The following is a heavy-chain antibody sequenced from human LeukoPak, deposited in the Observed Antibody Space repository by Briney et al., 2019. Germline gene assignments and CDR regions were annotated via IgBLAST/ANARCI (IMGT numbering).Heavy chain of an antibody. J-gene: IGHJ6*04. CDR3: AELGITMIGGV. D-gene: IGHD3-10*02. CDR1: GFTFSSFA. V-gene: IGHV3-48*03. CDR2: ISSSGSTI. Sequence: GGSLRLSCAASGFTFSSFAMSWIRQAPGKGLEWVPYISSSGSTIYYADSVKGRFTISRDNAKNSLYLQMNSLRAEDTAVYYCAELGITMIGGVWGKGTTVTISS.